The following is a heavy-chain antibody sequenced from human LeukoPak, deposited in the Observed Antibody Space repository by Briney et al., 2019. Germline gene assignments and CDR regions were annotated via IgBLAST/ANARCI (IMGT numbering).Heavy chain of an antibody. CDR1: GFTFSSYA. V-gene: IGHV3-23*01. CDR3: ANPGEYCSSTSCEQPYYYYYMDV. CDR2: ISGSGTST. J-gene: IGHJ6*03. Sequence: PGGSLRLSCAASGFTFSSYAMNWVRQAPGKGLEWVSVISGSGTSTNYADSVKGRFTISRDNSKNTLYLQMNSLRVEDTAVYYCANPGEYCSSTSCEQPYYYYYMDVWGKGTTVTVSS. D-gene: IGHD2-2*01.